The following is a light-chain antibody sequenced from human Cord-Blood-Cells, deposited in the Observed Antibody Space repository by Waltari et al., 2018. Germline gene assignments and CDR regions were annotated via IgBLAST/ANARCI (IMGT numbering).Light chain of an antibody. V-gene: IGLV1-40*01. CDR3: QAYDSSLSGSV. CDR2: GNS. J-gene: IGLJ3*02. CDR1: SSNIGAGYD. Sequence: QSVLTQPPSVSGAPGQRVTISCTGSSSNIGAGYDVHWYQPLPGTAPKLLIYGNSNRPSGVPDRFSVSKSGTSASLAITGLQAEDEADYYGQAYDSSLSGSVFGGGTKLTVL.